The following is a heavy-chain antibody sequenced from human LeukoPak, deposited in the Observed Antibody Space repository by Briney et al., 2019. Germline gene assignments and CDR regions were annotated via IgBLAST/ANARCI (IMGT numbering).Heavy chain of an antibody. CDR1: GDSVSAGY. J-gene: IGHJ1*01. Sequence: SETLSLSCTVSGDSVSAGYWTWIRQSPGKGPEWIGYISDSGITDYHPSLKSRLTISVDSTNNHFSLHLNSVTAADTAVYYCAGRGHRYSRDWGQGILVTVSS. CDR3: AGRGHRYSRD. V-gene: IGHV4-4*09. D-gene: IGHD2-15*01. CDR2: ISDSGIT.